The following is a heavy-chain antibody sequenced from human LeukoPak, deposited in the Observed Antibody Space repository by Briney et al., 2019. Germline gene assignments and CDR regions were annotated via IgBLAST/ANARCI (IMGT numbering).Heavy chain of an antibody. Sequence: GGSPRLSCAASGFTFSSYSMNWVRQAPGKGLEWVSSISSSSSYIYYADSVKGRFTISRDNAKKSLYLQMNSLRAEDTAVYYCARDMAGTFDPWGQGTLVTVSS. J-gene: IGHJ5*02. CDR1: GFTFSSYS. CDR3: ARDMAGTFDP. CDR2: ISSSSSYI. D-gene: IGHD1/OR15-1a*01. V-gene: IGHV3-21*01.